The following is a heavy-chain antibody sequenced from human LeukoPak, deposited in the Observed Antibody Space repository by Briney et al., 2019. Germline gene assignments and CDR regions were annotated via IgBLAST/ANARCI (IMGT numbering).Heavy chain of an antibody. CDR2: ISSSSSSI. D-gene: IGHD5-18*01. CDR3: AREGATASSGYFFDY. Sequence: GGSLRLSCAASGFTFSGYSMNWVRQAPGKGPEWVSSISSSSSSIYYADSVKGRFTISRDSAKKSLYLQMNSLRAEDTAVYYCAREGATASSGYFFDYWGQGSLVTVSS. J-gene: IGHJ4*02. CDR1: GFTFSGYS. V-gene: IGHV3-21*01.